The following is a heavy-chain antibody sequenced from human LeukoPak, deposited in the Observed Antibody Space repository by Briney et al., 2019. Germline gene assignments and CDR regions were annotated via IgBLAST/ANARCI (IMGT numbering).Heavy chain of an antibody. J-gene: IGHJ4*02. CDR1: GFSFSNYE. Sequence: GGSLRLSCAASGFSFSNYEMNWVRQTPGKGLEWVSYMSSSGSMTWYADSVEGRFTISRDNSKSTLSLQINRLRAEDTAMYYCATYRQVLLPFESWGQGTLVTVSS. V-gene: IGHV3-48*03. D-gene: IGHD2-8*02. CDR2: MSSSGSMT. CDR3: ATYRQVLLPFES.